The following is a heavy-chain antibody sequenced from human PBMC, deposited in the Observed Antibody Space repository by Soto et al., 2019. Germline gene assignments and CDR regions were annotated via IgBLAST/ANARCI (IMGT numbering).Heavy chain of an antibody. D-gene: IGHD5-12*01. J-gene: IGHJ4*02. Sequence: SVKVSCKASGGTFNSYAISWVRQAPGQGLEWMGGIIPIFGTANYAQKSQGRVTITADESTSTAYMELSSLRSEDTAVYYCARAKPYVDIVATPDYWGQGTLVTVSS. CDR1: GGTFNSYA. V-gene: IGHV1-69*13. CDR3: ARAKPYVDIVATPDY. CDR2: IIPIFGTA.